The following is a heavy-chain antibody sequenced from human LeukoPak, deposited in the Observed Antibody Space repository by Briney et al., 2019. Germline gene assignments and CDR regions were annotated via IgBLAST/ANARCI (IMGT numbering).Heavy chain of an antibody. D-gene: IGHD2-8*01. Sequence: ASVKVSCKASGYTFTSYYMHWVRQAPGQGLEWMGIINPSGGSTSYAQKFQGRVTMTRDTSTSTVYMELGSLRSEDTAVYYCARDRHDAEGDYWGQGTLVTVSS. J-gene: IGHJ4*02. CDR2: INPSGGST. V-gene: IGHV1-46*01. CDR1: GYTFTSYY. CDR3: ARDRHDAEGDY.